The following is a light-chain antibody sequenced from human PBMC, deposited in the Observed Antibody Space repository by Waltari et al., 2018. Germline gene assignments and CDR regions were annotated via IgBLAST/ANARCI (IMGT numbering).Light chain of an antibody. CDR3: QHYVRLPAT. V-gene: IGKV3-20*01. CDR1: QSVSRT. Sequence: IVLTQSPGTLSLAPGERATLSCRASQSVSRTLAWYQQKPGQAPSLLIYAASTMATGIPDRFSGSGSGTDFSLTISRLEPEDFAVYYCQHYVRLPATFGQGTKVEIK. J-gene: IGKJ1*01. CDR2: AAS.